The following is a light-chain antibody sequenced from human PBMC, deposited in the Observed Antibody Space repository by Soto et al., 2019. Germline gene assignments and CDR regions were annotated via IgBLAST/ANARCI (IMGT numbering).Light chain of an antibody. CDR3: QQYNKWPPVT. CDR2: GAS. CDR1: QSVSRSY. Sequence: EIVLTQSPGTLSLSPGDRATLSCRASQSVSRSYLGWYQQKPGQATSLIIYGASARATGIPARFSGSGSGTEFTLTISSLQSEDCAFYYCQQYNKWPPVTFGQGTRLEIK. J-gene: IGKJ5*01. V-gene: IGKV3-15*01.